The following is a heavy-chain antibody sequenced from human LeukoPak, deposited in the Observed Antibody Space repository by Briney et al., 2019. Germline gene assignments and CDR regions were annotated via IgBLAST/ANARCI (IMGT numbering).Heavy chain of an antibody. CDR1: GYTFTSYG. CDR2: ISAYNGNT. Sequence: ASVKVSCKASGYTFTSYGISWVRQAPGQGLEWMGWISAYNGNTNYAQKLQGRVTMTTDTSTSTAYMELRSLRSDDTAVYYCARDGDTVVVPAAISDNWFDPWGQGTLVTVSS. CDR3: ARDGDTVVVPAAISDNWFDP. V-gene: IGHV1-18*01. D-gene: IGHD2-2*02. J-gene: IGHJ5*02.